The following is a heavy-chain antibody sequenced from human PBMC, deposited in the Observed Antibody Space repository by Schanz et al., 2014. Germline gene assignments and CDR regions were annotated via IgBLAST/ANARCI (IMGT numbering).Heavy chain of an antibody. J-gene: IGHJ4*02. CDR3: VTEKRMESGTWAKAFDI. D-gene: IGHD3-3*01. CDR1: GFTFSSYA. V-gene: IGHV3-23*01. Sequence: EVQLLESGGGLVQPGGSLRLSCAASGFTFSSYAMSWVRQAPGKGLEWVSSFNDGGVNKYYAESVKGRFTISRDNSKNTLYLQMNSLRAEDTAVYYCVTEKRMESGTWAKAFDIWGQGTLVTVSS. CDR2: FNDGGVNK.